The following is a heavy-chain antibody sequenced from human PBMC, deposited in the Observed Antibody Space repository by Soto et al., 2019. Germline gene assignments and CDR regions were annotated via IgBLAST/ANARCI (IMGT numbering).Heavy chain of an antibody. Sequence: PGGSLRLSCAAYGFTFSTYAMNWVRQAPGKGLEWVAVIVGDASGIDYADSVKGRITISRDNSKNTLYLQMNSLRAEDTAVYYCARGGARATTSGGQVYTWGQGTLVTVSS. J-gene: IGHJ5*02. CDR2: IVGDASGI. CDR1: GFTFSTYA. CDR3: ARGGARATTSGGQVYT. D-gene: IGHD3-16*01. V-gene: IGHV3-23*01.